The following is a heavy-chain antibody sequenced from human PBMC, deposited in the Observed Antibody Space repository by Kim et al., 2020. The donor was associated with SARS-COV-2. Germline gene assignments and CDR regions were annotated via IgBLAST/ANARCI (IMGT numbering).Heavy chain of an antibody. CDR3: ARGHRVGATALDY. CDR2: IIPILGIA. J-gene: IGHJ4*02. CDR1: GGTFSSYA. Sequence: SVKVSCKASGGTFSSYAISWVRQAPGQGLEWMGRIIPILGIANYAQKFQGRVTITADKSTSTAYMELSSLRSEDTAVYYCARGHRVGATALDYWGQGTLVTVSS. D-gene: IGHD1-26*01. V-gene: IGHV1-69*04.